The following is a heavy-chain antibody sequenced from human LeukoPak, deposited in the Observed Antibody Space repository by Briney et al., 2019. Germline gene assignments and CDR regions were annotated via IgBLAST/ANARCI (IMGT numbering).Heavy chain of an antibody. CDR3: AKTPGDCTGGTRYSFDY. V-gene: IGHV3-23*01. CDR1: GFTFYTYA. D-gene: IGHD2-8*02. J-gene: IGHJ4*02. CDR2: ISGSGDNT. Sequence: QPGGSLRLSCAASGFTFYTYAMTWVRQAPGKGLEWVSSISGSGDNTYYADSVKGRFTVSRDNSKNTLYLQMNSLRAEDTAVYYCAKTPGDCTGGTRYSFDYWGQGSLVTVSS.